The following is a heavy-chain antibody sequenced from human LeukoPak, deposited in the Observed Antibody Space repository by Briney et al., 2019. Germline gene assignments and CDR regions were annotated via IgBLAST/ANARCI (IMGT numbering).Heavy chain of an antibody. D-gene: IGHD4-17*01. CDR1: GGSISSSSYF. V-gene: IGHV4-39*07. CDR2: IYSSGIT. J-gene: IGHJ2*01. CDR3: ARRIYGLGPYWYFDL. Sequence: TTSETLSLTCTVSGGSISSSSYFWGWIRQPPGKGLEWIGSIYSSGITYYNPSLKSRVTISVDTSKNQFSLKLSSVTAADTAVYYCARRIYGLGPYWYFDLWGRGTLVTVSS.